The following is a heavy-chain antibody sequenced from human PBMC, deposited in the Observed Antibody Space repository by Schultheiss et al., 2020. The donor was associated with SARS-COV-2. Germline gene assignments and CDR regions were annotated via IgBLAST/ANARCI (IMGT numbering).Heavy chain of an antibody. D-gene: IGHD6-13*01. CDR3: AQQLVPYYFDY. J-gene: IGHJ4*02. V-gene: IGHV4-34*01. Sequence: SETLSLTCAVYGGSFSGYYWSWIRQPPGKGLEWIGEINHSVSTNYNPSLKSRVTISVDTSKNQFSLKLSSVTAADTAVYYCAQQLVPYYFDYWGQGTLVTVSS. CDR2: INHSVST. CDR1: GGSFSGYY.